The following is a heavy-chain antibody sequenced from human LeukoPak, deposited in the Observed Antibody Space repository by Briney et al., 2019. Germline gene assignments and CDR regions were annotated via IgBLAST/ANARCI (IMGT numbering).Heavy chain of an antibody. CDR2: INHSGST. D-gene: IGHD3-3*01. Sequence: PSETLSLTCAVYGGSFSGYYWSWIRQPPGKGLEWIGEINHSGSTNYNPSLKSRVTISVDTSKNQFSLKLSSVTAADTAVYYCARYHGYDFRSGFPGLFYFDYWGQGTLVTVSS. V-gene: IGHV4-34*01. CDR1: GGSFSGYY. CDR3: ARYHGYDFRSGFPGLFYFDY. J-gene: IGHJ4*02.